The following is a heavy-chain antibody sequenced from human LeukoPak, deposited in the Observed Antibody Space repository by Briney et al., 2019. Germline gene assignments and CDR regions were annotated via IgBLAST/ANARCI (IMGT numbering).Heavy chain of an antibody. CDR3: ARNDFWSGYSDWFDP. J-gene: IGHJ5*02. Sequence: SETLSLTCTASGVSISNYYWSWIQQPPGKGLDWIGYIYYLGRTNYNPSLKSRITISLDTSKNQFSLNLSSVTAADTAVYYCARNDFWSGYSDWFDPWGQGTLVTVSS. V-gene: IGHV4-59*01. D-gene: IGHD3-3*01. CDR1: GVSISNYY. CDR2: IYYLGRT.